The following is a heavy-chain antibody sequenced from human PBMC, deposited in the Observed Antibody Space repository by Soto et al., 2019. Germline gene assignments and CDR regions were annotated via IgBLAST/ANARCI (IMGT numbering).Heavy chain of an antibody. CDR1: GGSISSGGYY. D-gene: IGHD6-6*01. V-gene: IGHV4-31*03. CDR2: IYHSGNT. CDR3: ARVGISSSDAFDV. Sequence: SETLSLTCSVSGGSISSGGYYWSWIRQLPGKDLEWIGYIYHSGNTYYNSSLKSRLTISVDTSKNQFSLKLTSVTAADTAVYYCARVGISSSDAFDVWGQGTMVTVSS. J-gene: IGHJ3*01.